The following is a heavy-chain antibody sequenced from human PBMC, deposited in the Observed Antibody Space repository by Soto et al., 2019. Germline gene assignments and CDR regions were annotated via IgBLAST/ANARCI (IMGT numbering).Heavy chain of an antibody. CDR1: GFTFSSYS. D-gene: IGHD1-1*01. CDR3: ARDMDWNRYHGQLDAFDI. Sequence: GGSLRLSCAASGFTFSSYSMNWVRQAPGKGLEWVSSISSSSSYIYYADSVKGRFTISRDNAKNSLYLQMNSLRAEDTAVYYCARDMDWNRYHGQLDAFDIWGQGTMVTVSS. J-gene: IGHJ3*02. CDR2: ISSSSSYI. V-gene: IGHV3-21*01.